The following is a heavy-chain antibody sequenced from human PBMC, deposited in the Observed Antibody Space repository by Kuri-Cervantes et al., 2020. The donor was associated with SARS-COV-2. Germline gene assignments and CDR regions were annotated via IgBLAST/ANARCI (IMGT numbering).Heavy chain of an antibody. CDR1: GFTFSNYS. CDR2: ISSSSIYI. D-gene: IGHD4-11*01. CDR3: ARETSSKPVDY. V-gene: IGHV3-21*01. J-gene: IGHJ4*02. Sequence: GESLKISCAASGFTFSNYSMNWVRQAPGKGLEWVSSISSSSIYIHYSDAVKGRFTISRDNAKNSLYLQMNSLRAEETAMYYCARETSSKPVDYWGQGTLVTSYS.